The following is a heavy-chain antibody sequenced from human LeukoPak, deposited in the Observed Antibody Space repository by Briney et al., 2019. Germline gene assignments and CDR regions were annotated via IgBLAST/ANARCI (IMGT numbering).Heavy chain of an antibody. CDR2: ITGSSDKT. Sequence: GGSLRLACAASGFNFNKHDMTSARQAPGKGLKWVSTITGSSDKTYYTDSVKGRFVTSRDNSKDTLYLQMNSLRAEDTALYYCAKGGWLDDLGQGALVTVSS. V-gene: IGHV3-23*01. CDR1: GFNFNKHD. J-gene: IGHJ4*02. CDR3: AKGGWLDD. D-gene: IGHD6-19*01.